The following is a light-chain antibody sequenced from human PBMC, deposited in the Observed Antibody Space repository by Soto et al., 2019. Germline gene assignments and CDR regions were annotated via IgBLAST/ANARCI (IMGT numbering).Light chain of an antibody. V-gene: IGLV1-40*01. CDR2: GDN. Sequence: QSVLTQPPSVSGAPGQRVSISCTGSTSNIGAPYDVHWYQHLPGTDPKLLIYGDNNRPPGVPDLFSGSKSGTSASLAIIRLQAYDEGDYYCQSYDLRLRNYVFGSGTQLTVL. J-gene: IGLJ6*01. CDR1: TSNIGAPYD. CDR3: QSYDLRLRNYV.